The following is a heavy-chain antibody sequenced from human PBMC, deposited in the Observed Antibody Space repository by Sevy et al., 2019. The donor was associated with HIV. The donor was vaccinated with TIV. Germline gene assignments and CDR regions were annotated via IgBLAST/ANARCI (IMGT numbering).Heavy chain of an antibody. CDR1: GITFSSHA. CDR3: AGGRYDSSGSFDAFDL. CDR2: IFGSGSVT. Sequence: GGSLRLSCAASGITFSSHAMSWVRQAPGKGLEWVSTIFGSGSVTYYADSVKGRFTISRDYSKNTLYLQMDSLRAEDTAVYYCAGGRYDSSGSFDAFDLWGQGTTVTVSS. D-gene: IGHD3-22*01. J-gene: IGHJ3*01. V-gene: IGHV3-23*05.